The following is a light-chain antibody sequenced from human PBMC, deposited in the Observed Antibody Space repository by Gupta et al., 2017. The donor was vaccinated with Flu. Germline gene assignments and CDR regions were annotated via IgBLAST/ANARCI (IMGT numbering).Light chain of an antibody. V-gene: IGKV2-30*01. J-gene: IGKJ1*01. Sequence: VVMTQSPLSLYVTLRQSASISCTSRERLAYIDVNTYLHWFQQRPGHSPRRLIHKVSSRASGVPDRFSGSGSGTDFTLKISRVEAEDVGVYYCKHEVKWPWTFGQGTKVEI. CDR2: KVS. CDR1: ERLAYIDVNTY. CDR3: KHEVKWPWT.